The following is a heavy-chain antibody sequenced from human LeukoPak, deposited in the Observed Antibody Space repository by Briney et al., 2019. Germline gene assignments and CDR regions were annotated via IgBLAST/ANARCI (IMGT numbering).Heavy chain of an antibody. V-gene: IGHV3-48*03. CDR2: ISSSGSTI. CDR3: ARLSNWNLYCYYYYGMDV. J-gene: IGHJ6*02. CDR1: GFTFSSYE. D-gene: IGHD1-20*01. Sequence: GGSLRLSCAASGFTFSSYEMNWVRQAPGKGLEWVSYISSSGSTIYYADSVKGRFTISRDNAKNSLYLQMNSLRAEDTAVYYCARLSNWNLYCYYYYGMDVWGQGTTVTVSS.